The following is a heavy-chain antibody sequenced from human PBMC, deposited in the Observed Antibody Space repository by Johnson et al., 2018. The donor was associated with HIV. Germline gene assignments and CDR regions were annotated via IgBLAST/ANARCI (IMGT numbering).Heavy chain of an antibody. CDR2: ISGSDGAI. J-gene: IGHJ3*02. CDR3: ARDSGGNYGAFDI. CDR1: GFTFSDSY. D-gene: IGHD4-23*01. Sequence: QVQLVESGGGWVKPGGSLSLSCAASGFTFSDSYINWIRQAPGNGLEWVSYISGSDGAIWYADAVIGRLTISRDHAKNTVFLQMRRLRADDMAVYYCARDSGGNYGAFDIWGQGTMVTVSS. V-gene: IGHV3-11*04.